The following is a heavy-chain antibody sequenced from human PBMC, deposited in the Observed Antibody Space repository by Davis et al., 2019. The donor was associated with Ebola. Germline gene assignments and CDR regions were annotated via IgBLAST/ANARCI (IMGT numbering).Heavy chain of an antibody. V-gene: IGHV5-51*01. CDR3: ATLRRAITGFDDGYDI. CDR1: GNTFNSHW. D-gene: IGHD5-24*01. Sequence: GESLKISCKDSGNTFNSHWIGWVRQLPGKGLEWMGVIFTGDSDTRYSPSFQGQVTISADNSIKTAFLQWSSLKASDTAIYYCATLRRAITGFDDGYDIWGQGTMVTVSS. CDR2: IFTGDSDT. J-gene: IGHJ3*02.